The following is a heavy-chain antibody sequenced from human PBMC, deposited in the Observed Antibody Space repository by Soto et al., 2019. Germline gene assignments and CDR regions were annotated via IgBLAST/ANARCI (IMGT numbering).Heavy chain of an antibody. CDR2: INHSGST. CDR1: GGSFSGYY. D-gene: IGHD6-13*01. J-gene: IGHJ5*02. CDR3: ARRRHSSSPTCFDP. V-gene: IGHV4-34*01. Sequence: QVQLQQWGAGLLKPSETLSLTCAVYGGSFSGYYWSWIRQPPGQVLEWIVEINHSGSTNYNPSLKSRVTISVDTAKNKFSLKLSSVTDAATAVYYCARRRHSSSPTCFDPWGQETLVTVSS.